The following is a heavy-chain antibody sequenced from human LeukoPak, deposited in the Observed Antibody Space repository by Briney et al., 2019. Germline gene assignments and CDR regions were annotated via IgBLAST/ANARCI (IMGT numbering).Heavy chain of an antibody. CDR2: IQQGGSEK. J-gene: IGHJ3*02. V-gene: IGHV3-7*03. CDR1: GFTFSNYW. D-gene: IGHD2-2*01. CDR3: AKDFQLLLDRFAFDI. Sequence: GGSLRLSCTASGFTFSNYWMNWVRQAPGKGLEWVANIQQGGSEKDYVDSVKGRFTISRDNAKNSLYLQMNSLRAEDTALYYCAKDFQLLLDRFAFDIWGQGTMVTVSS.